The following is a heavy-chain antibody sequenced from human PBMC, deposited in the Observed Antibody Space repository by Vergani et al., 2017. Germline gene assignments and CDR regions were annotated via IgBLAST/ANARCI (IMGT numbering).Heavy chain of an antibody. Sequence: QVQLQESGPGLVKPSQTLSLTCTVSGGSISSGGYYWSWIRQHPGKGLEWIWYIYYSGSTYYNTSLKSRVTISVDTSKNQFSLKLSSVTAADTAVYYCARVGQQLAAFYYFDYWGQGTLVTVSS. CDR3: ARVGQQLAAFYYFDY. J-gene: IGHJ4*02. CDR1: GGSISSGGYY. V-gene: IGHV4-31*03. D-gene: IGHD6-13*01. CDR2: IYYSGST.